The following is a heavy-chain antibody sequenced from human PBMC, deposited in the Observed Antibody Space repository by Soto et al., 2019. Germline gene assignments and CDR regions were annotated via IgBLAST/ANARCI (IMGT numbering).Heavy chain of an antibody. D-gene: IGHD3-9*01. CDR2: INPNSGGT. J-gene: IGHJ5*02. CDR1: GYTFTGYY. CDR3: ARDLTRDWNWFDT. V-gene: IGHV1-2*04. Sequence: ASVKVSCKASGYTFTGYYMHWVRQTPGQGLEWMGWINPNSGGTNYAQKFQGWVTMTRDTSISTAYMELSRLRSDETAVYYCARDLTRDWNWFDTWGQGTLVTVSS.